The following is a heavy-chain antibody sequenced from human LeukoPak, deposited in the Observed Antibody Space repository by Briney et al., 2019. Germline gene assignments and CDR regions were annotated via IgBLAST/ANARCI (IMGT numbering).Heavy chain of an antibody. CDR2: IENDGSRT. Sequence: GGSLRLSCAASGFSLSDYWMHWVRQSPGKGLVHVSRIENDGSRTVYADPVKGRFTISRDDAKNTVYLQMNSLRAEDTAVYYCTRGGHKLDIETTRYYYGVDVWGQGTTVTVSS. J-gene: IGHJ6*02. D-gene: IGHD5-12*01. CDR3: TRGGHKLDIETTRYYYGVDV. CDR1: GFSLSDYW. V-gene: IGHV3-74*03.